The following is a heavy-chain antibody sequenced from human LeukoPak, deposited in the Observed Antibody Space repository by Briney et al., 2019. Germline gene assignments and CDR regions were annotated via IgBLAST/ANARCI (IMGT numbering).Heavy chain of an antibody. V-gene: IGHV4-34*01. CDR3: ARKRGWSVVSFNWFDP. CDR2: INHSGST. CDR1: GGSFSGYY. Sequence: SETLSLTCAVYGGSFSGYYWSWIRQPPGKGLERIGEINHSGSTNYNPSLNSRVTISVDTSKNQFSLKLSSVTAADTAVYYCARKRGWSVVSFNWFDPWGQGTLVTVSS. J-gene: IGHJ5*02. D-gene: IGHD2-15*01.